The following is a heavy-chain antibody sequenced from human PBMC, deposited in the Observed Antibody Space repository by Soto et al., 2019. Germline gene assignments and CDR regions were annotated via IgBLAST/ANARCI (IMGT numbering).Heavy chain of an antibody. CDR3: ARQIYDSDTGPNFQYYFDS. V-gene: IGHV5-10-1*01. Sequence: GESLKISCRGAGYSFAGYWITWVRQKPGKGLEWMGRIDPSDSQTYYSPSFRGHVTISATKSITTVFLQWSSLRASDTAMYYCARQIYDSDTGPNFQYYFDSWGQGTPVTVSS. CDR1: GYSFAGYW. D-gene: IGHD3-22*01. CDR2: IDPSDSQT. J-gene: IGHJ4*02.